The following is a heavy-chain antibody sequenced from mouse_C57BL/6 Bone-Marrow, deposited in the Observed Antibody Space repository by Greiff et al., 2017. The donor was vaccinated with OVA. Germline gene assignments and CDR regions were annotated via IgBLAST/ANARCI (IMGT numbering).Heavy chain of an antibody. J-gene: IGHJ4*01. CDR2: INPSNGGT. V-gene: IGHV1-53*01. CDR1: GYTFTSYW. Sequence: VQLQQPGTELVKPGASVKLSCKASGYTFTSYWMHWVKQRPGQGLEWIGNINPSNGGTNYNEKFKSKATLTVDKSSSTAYMQLSSLTSEDSAVYYCARERWLLRYYYAMDYWGQGTSVTVSS. CDR3: ARERWLLRYYYAMDY. D-gene: IGHD2-3*01.